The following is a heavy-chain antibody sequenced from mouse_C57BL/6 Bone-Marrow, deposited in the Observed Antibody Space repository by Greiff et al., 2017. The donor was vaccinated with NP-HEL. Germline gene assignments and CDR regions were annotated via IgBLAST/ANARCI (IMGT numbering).Heavy chain of an antibody. V-gene: IGHV5-17*01. CDR1: GFTFSDYG. D-gene: IGHD3-2*02. CDR2: ISSGSSTI. Sequence: DVMLVESGGGLVKPGGSLKLSCAASGFTFSDYGMHWVRQAPEKGLEWVAYISSGSSTIYYADTVKGRFTITRDNAKNTLFLQMTSLRSEDTAMYYCARLVAQAMDYWGQGTSVTVSS. J-gene: IGHJ4*01. CDR3: ARLVAQAMDY.